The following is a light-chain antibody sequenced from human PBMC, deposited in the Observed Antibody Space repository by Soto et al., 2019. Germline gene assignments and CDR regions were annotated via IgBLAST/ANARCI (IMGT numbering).Light chain of an antibody. V-gene: IGKV4-1*01. CDR1: QSLLYSSNNKNY. CDR3: QQYYSSPLT. CDR2: WAS. Sequence: DIVMTQSPDSLAVSLGERATVNCKSSQSLLYSSNNKNYLAWYQQKPGQPPKMLIYWASSRESRVPDRFSGSGSGTDFTLTISSLQAEAVAVYYCQQYYSSPLTFGGGTKVDIK. J-gene: IGKJ4*01.